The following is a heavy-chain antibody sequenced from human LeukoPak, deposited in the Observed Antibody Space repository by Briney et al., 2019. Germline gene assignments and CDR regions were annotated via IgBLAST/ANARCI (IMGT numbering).Heavy chain of an antibody. CDR2: IKQDGSEK. CDR3: ARDARYFDWLLSRHFGY. J-gene: IGHJ4*02. V-gene: IGHV3-7*01. Sequence: GGSLRLSCAASGFTFSSYWMSWVRQAPGKGLEWVANIKQDGSEKYYVDSVKGRFTISRDNAKNSLYLQMNSLRAEDTAVYYCARDARYFDWLLSRHFGYWGQGTLVTVSS. D-gene: IGHD3-9*01. CDR1: GFTFSSYW.